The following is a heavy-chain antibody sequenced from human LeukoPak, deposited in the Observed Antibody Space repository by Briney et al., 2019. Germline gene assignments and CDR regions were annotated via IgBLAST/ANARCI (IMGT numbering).Heavy chain of an antibody. V-gene: IGHV3-7*01. CDR3: ARRSVAGSLDY. J-gene: IGHJ4*02. Sequence: GGSLRLSCAASGFTFSTYWMSWVRQAPGKGLEWVANTKEDGGEKYYVNSVKGRFTISRDNAENSLYLQMNSLRAEDTAVYYCARRSVAGSLDYWGQGTLVTVSS. D-gene: IGHD6-19*01. CDR2: TKEDGGEK. CDR1: GFTFSTYW.